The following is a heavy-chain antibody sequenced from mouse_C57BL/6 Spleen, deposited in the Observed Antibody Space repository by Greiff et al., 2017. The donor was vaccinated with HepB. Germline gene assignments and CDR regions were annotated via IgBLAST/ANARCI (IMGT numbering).Heavy chain of an antibody. CDR1: GYAFSSSW. D-gene: IGHD2-5*01. Sequence: QVQLKESGPELVKPGASVKISCKASGYAFSSSWMNWVKQRPGKGLEWIGRIYPGDGDTNYNGKFKGKATLTADKSSSTAYMQLSSLTSEDSAVYFCARSGAYYSNLYYFDYWGQGTTLTVSS. J-gene: IGHJ2*01. CDR2: IYPGDGDT. CDR3: ARSGAYYSNLYYFDY. V-gene: IGHV1-82*01.